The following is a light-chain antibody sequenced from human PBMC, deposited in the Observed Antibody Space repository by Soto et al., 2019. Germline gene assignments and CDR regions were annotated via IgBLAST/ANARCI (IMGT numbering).Light chain of an antibody. V-gene: IGKV1-17*03. CDR2: GAS. J-gene: IGKJ1*01. CDR1: QGISNS. CDR3: LQHNSYPRT. Sequence: DIQMTQSPSAMSASVGDSVTITCRASQGISNSLAWFQQKPGKVPQRLIYGASSLQSGVPSRFSGSGSGTEFSLTISSLQPEDFATYHCLQHNSYPRTFGQGNKVEIK.